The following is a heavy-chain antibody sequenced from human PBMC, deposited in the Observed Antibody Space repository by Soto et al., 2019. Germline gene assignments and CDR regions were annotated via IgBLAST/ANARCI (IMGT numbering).Heavy chain of an antibody. Sequence: QEQLVQSGAEVKKPGSSVKVSCKASGGLFSSYPISWVRQLPGQGLEWMGGIIPVFQTAYYTQRLKGRATNTAEEHTNTEYMELSGVRTEDTDSENGARGGRGDTRSKEVWGQGTRVTVSS. CDR1: GGLFSSYP. D-gene: IGHD2-15*01. CDR3: ARGGRGDTRSKEV. CDR2: IIPVFQTA. V-gene: IGHV1-69*01. J-gene: IGHJ4*02.